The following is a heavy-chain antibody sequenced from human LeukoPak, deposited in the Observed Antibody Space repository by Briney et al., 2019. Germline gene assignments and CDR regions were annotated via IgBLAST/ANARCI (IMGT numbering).Heavy chain of an antibody. J-gene: IGHJ4*02. Sequence: PSETLSLTCAVSGGSISSGGYSWSWIRQPPGKGLEWIGYIYHSGSTYYNPSLKSRVTISVDRSKNQFSLKLSSVTAADTAVYYCAREKTWYFDYRGQGTLVTVSS. V-gene: IGHV4-30-2*01. CDR2: IYHSGST. CDR3: AREKTWYFDY. CDR1: GGSISSGGYS.